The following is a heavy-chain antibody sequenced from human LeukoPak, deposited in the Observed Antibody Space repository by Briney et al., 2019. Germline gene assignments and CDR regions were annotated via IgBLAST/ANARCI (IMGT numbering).Heavy chain of an antibody. CDR3: AKDLHRNYDILTGYYALGDY. V-gene: IGHV3-30*18. J-gene: IGHJ4*02. CDR2: ISYDGSNK. CDR1: GFTFSSYG. D-gene: IGHD3-9*01. Sequence: GGSLRLSCAASGFTFSSYGMHWVRQAPGKGLEWVAVISYDGSNKYYADSVKGRFTISRDNSKNTLYLQMNSLRAEDTAVYYCAKDLHRNYDILTGYYALGDYWGQGTLVTVSS.